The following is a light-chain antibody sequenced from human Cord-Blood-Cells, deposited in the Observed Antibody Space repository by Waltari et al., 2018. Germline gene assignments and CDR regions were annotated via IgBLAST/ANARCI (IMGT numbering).Light chain of an antibody. Sequence: QSALTQPASVSGSPGQSIPISCTGTSSDVGGYNYVSCYQQPPGKAPKLVIYYVSNRPSGVSNRFSGSKSGNTASLTISGLQAEDEADYYCSSYTSSSTRVFGGGTKLTVL. CDR3: SSYTSSSTRV. V-gene: IGLV2-14*01. CDR2: YVS. J-gene: IGLJ3*02. CDR1: SSDVGGYNY.